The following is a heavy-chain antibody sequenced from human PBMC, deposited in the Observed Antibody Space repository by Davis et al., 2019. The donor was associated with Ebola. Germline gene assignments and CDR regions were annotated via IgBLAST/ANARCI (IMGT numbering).Heavy chain of an antibody. CDR3: ARVDYSNYVAVFYP. Sequence: GESLKISCAASGFTFSSYSMNWVRQAPGKGLEWVSSISSSSSYIYYADSVKGRFTISRDNAKNSLYLQMNSLRAEDTAVYYCARVDYSNYVAVFYPWGQGTLVTVSS. J-gene: IGHJ5*02. CDR1: GFTFSSYS. V-gene: IGHV3-21*01. CDR2: ISSSSSYI. D-gene: IGHD4-11*01.